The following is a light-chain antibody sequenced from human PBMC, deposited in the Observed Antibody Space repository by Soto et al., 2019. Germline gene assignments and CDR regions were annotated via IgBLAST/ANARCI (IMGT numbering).Light chain of an antibody. CDR3: QQRSNWPSIT. CDR1: QSVSSNY. J-gene: IGKJ5*01. V-gene: IGKV3D-20*02. CDR2: GAS. Sequence: EVVLTKSTGTLSLSPGERATLCCRAIQSVSSNYLAWYQQKPGQAPRLLIYGASSRATGIPDRFSGSGSGTDFTLTISRLEPEDFAVYYCQQRSNWPSITFGQGTLLEI.